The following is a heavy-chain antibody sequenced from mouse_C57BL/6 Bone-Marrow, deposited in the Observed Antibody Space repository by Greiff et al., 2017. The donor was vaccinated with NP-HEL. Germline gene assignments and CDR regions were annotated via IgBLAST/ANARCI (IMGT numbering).Heavy chain of an antibody. CDR1: GYTFTSYD. CDR3: ARSRTAQATREIDY. D-gene: IGHD3-2*02. J-gene: IGHJ2*01. CDR2: IYPRDGST. V-gene: IGHV1-85*01. Sequence: QVQLQQSGPELVKPGASVKLSCKASGYTFTSYDINWVKQRPGQGLEWIGWIYPRDGSTKYNEKFKGKATLTVDTSSSTAYMELHSLTSEDSAVYFCARSRTAQATREIDYWGQGTTLTVSS.